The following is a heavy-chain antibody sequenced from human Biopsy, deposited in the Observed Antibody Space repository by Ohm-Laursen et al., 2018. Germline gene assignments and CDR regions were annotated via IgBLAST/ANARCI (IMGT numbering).Heavy chain of an antibody. J-gene: IGHJ5*02. D-gene: IGHD3-9*01. CDR1: GFAFSYYG. V-gene: IGHV3-33*01. CDR2: MWSDGINK. Sequence: SLRLSCAASGFAFSYYGLHRVRQAPGKGLQWVAVMWSDGINKNYADSVKGRFTVSRDNSNNVLYLQMSSLRDEDSAAYYCARDDDTTGHYMILNHWGQGTLVTVSS. CDR3: ARDDDTTGHYMILNH.